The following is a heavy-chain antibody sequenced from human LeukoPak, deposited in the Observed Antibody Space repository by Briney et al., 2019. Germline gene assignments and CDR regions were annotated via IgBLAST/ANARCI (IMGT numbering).Heavy chain of an antibody. CDR2: ISYDGSNK. V-gene: IGHV3-30*18. Sequence: GGSLRLSCAASGFTFSSYGMHWVRQAPGKGLEWVAVISYDGSNKYYADSVKGRFTISRDNSKNTLYLQMDSLRAEDTAVYYCAKDWTVVPAAPLYWGQGTLVTVSS. CDR3: AKDWTVVPAAPLY. CDR1: GFTFSSYG. D-gene: IGHD2-2*01. J-gene: IGHJ4*02.